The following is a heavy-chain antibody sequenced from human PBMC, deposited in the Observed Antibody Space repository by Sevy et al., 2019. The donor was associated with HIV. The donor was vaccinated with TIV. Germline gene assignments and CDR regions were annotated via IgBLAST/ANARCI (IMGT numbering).Heavy chain of an antibody. V-gene: IGHV3-23*01. D-gene: IGHD6-19*01. CDR1: GFTFSNYP. J-gene: IGHJ6*02. Sequence: GGFLRLSCAASGFTFSNYPMNWVRQAPGKGLEWVSAISGSGGTTYDTDSVKGRFTISRDKSQNTLYLQMNSLRAEDTAVYYCAKVLARGVAVAGSAWGMDVWGQGTTVTVSS. CDR2: ISGSGGTT. CDR3: AKVLARGVAVAGSAWGMDV.